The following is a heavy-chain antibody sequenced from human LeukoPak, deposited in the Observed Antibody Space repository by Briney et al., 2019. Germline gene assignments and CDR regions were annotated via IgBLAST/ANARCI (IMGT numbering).Heavy chain of an antibody. Sequence: GGSLRLSCAASGFTFSSYSMNWVRQAPGKGLEWVSSISSSSSYIYYADSVKGRFTISRDNAKNSLYLQMNSLRAEDTAVYYCAREVRGEGWFDPWGQGTLVTVSS. CDR2: ISSSSSYI. J-gene: IGHJ5*02. CDR1: GFTFSSYS. D-gene: IGHD3-10*01. CDR3: AREVRGEGWFDP. V-gene: IGHV3-21*01.